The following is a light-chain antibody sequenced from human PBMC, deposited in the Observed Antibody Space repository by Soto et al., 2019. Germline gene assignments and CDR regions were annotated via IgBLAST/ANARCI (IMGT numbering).Light chain of an antibody. CDR3: QQYDNWPIT. Sequence: DRVLTQSPATLSVSPGERATLSCRASQSVSSNLARYQQKPGQAPRLFIYGASTRATAIPPRFSGSGSGTEFTLTISSLQSEDFAVYYCQQYDNWPITFGQGTRLEIK. CDR1: QSVSSN. J-gene: IGKJ5*01. V-gene: IGKV3-15*01. CDR2: GAS.